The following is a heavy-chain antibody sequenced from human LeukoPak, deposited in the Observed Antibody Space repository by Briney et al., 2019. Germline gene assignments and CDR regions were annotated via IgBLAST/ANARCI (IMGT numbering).Heavy chain of an antibody. CDR1: GFSLSTSGVG. Sequence: SGPTLVKPTQTLTLTCTFSGFSLSTSGVGVGWIRQPPGKALEWLALIYWNDDKRYSPSLKSRLTITKDTSKNQVVLTMTNVDPVDTATYYCAHSLIVVVTGANNWFDPWGQGTLVTVSS. V-gene: IGHV2-5*01. CDR3: AHSLIVVVTGANNWFDP. J-gene: IGHJ5*02. D-gene: IGHD2-21*02. CDR2: IYWNDDK.